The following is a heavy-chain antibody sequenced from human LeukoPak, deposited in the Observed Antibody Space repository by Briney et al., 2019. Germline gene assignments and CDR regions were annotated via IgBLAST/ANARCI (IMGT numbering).Heavy chain of an antibody. V-gene: IGHV3-53*01. Sequence: GGSLRLSCAASGFTVSSNYMSWVRQAPGKGLEWVSVIYSGGRTYYADSVKGRFTISRDNSKNTLYLQKNSLRADDTAIYYCAKSMTLQWRGFFDLWGRGTHVTVSS. J-gene: IGHJ2*01. CDR3: AKSMTLQWRGFFDL. D-gene: IGHD6-19*01. CDR2: IYSGGRT. CDR1: GFTVSSNY.